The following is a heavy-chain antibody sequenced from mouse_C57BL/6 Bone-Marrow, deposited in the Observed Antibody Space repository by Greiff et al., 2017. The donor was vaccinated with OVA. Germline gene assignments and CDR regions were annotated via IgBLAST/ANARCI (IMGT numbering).Heavy chain of an antibody. CDR2: INPNSGYT. CDR3: ARDYYGSSYDC. D-gene: IGHD1-1*01. CDR1: GYTFTSYW. J-gene: IGHJ2*01. V-gene: IGHV1-7*01. Sequence: QVPLQQSGAELAKPGASVKLSCKASGYTFTSYWMHWVKQRPGQGLEWIGYINPNSGYTKYNQKFKDKAPCTADKSSSTAYMRLSSLTYEDSAVSYCARDYYGSSYDCWGQGTTLTVSA.